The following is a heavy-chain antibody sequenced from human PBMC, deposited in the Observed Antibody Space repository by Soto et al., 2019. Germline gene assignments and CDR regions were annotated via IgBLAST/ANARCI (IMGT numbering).Heavy chain of an antibody. CDR3: ARDRDGYNSVDY. CDR2: IYYSGTT. D-gene: IGHD5-12*01. Sequence: QVQLQESGPGLVKPSQTLSLTCTVSGDSIISVGYYWTWIRQHPGKGLEWIGYIYYSGTTYSNPSLERRLTISVDTSTNQFALKLSSVTAADTAVYYCARDRDGYNSVDYWGQGTMVTVSS. CDR1: GDSIISVGYY. V-gene: IGHV4-31*03. J-gene: IGHJ4*02.